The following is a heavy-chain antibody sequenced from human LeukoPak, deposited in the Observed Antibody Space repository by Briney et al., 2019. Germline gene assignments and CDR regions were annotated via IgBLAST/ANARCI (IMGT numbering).Heavy chain of an antibody. CDR3: ARVRGGSYSSSSDYYYYYGMDV. CDR1: GYSFTTFG. D-gene: IGHD6-6*01. CDR2: ISAYNSNT. J-gene: IGHJ6*02. Sequence: ASVKVSCKASGYSFTTFGISWVRQAPGQGLEWMGWISAYNSNTYYVQNLQGRVTMTTDASTSTAYMELRSLRFDDTAVYYCARVRGGSYSSSSDYYYYYGMDVWGQGTTVTVSS. V-gene: IGHV1-18*01.